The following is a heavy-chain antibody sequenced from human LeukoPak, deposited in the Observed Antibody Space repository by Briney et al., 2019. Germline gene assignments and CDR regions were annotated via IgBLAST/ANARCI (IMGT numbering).Heavy chain of an antibody. CDR3: AKAENGYETHGIDF. CDR2: ISYGGSNK. J-gene: IGHJ3*01. Sequence: PGGSLRLSCAASGFTFSSYCMSWVRQAPGKGLEWVAVISYGGSNKYYADSVKGRFTISRDNSKNTLYLQMNSLRAEATAVYYCAKAENGYETHGIDFWGQGTMVTVSS. V-gene: IGHV3-30*18. D-gene: IGHD5-24*01. CDR1: GFTFSSYC.